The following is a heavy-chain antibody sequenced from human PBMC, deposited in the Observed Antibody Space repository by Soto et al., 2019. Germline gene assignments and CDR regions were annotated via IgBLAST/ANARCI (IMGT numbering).Heavy chain of an antibody. CDR1: GFTFSMYS. V-gene: IGHV3-48*02. CDR2: ISASGGPR. J-gene: IGHJ1*01. D-gene: IGHD3-22*01. CDR3: ARRYHRSGYYISL. Sequence: GGSLRLSCTASGFTFSMYSMNWVRQAPGKGLEWISHISASGGPRYYADSVKGRFTISRDNAKNSLYLQMDSLRDEDTAVYFCARRYHRSGYYISLWGQGTLVTVS.